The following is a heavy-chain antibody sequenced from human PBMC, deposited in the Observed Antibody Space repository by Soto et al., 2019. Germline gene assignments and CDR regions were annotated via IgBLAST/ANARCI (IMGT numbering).Heavy chain of an antibody. J-gene: IGHJ6*02. CDR2: IIPIFGTA. Sequence: GASLKVSCKASAGTFSSYAISWVRQAPGQGLEWMGGIIPIFGTANYAQKFQGRVTITADESTSTAYMELSSLRSEDTAVYYCARDPVPYVVPAAMPVYSDGMDVWGQGTTVTVSS. D-gene: IGHD2-2*01. CDR3: ARDPVPYVVPAAMPVYSDGMDV. CDR1: AGTFSSYA. V-gene: IGHV1-69*13.